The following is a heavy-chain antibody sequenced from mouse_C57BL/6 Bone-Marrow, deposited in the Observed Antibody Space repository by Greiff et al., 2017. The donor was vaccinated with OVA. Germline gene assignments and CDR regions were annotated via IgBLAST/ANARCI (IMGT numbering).Heavy chain of an antibody. V-gene: IGHV14-4*01. CDR2: IDPENGDT. D-gene: IGHD2-4*01. J-gene: IGHJ3*01. Sequence: EVQLQQSGAELVRPGASVKLSCTASGFNIKDDYMHWVKQRPEQGLEWIGWIDPENGDTEYASKFQGKATITADTSSNTAYLQLSSLTSEDTAVYYCTALYYDYVRAYWGQGTLVTVSA. CDR3: TALYYDYVRAY. CDR1: GFNIKDDY.